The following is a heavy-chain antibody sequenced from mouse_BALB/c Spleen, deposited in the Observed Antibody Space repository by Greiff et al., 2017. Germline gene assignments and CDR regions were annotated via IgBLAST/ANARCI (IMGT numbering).Heavy chain of an antibody. J-gene: IGHJ2*01. CDR2: ISYSGST. CDR1: GYSITSDYA. D-gene: IGHD2-3*01. V-gene: IGHV3-2*02. Sequence: EVKLQESGPGLVKPSQSLSLTCTVTGYSITSDYAWNWIRQFPGNKLEWMGYISYSGSTSYNPSLKSRISITRDTSKNQFFLQLNSVTTEDTATYYCARENDGYCFDYWGQGTTLTVSS. CDR3: ARENDGYCFDY.